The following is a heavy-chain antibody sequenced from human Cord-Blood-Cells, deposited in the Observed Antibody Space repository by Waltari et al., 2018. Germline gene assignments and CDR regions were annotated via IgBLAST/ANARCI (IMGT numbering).Heavy chain of an antibody. Sequence: QVQLVQSGAEVKKPGASVKVSCKASGYTFTSYAMHWVRQAPGQRLEWMGWINAGNGNTKYSQKFQGRVTITRDTSASTAYMELSSLRSEDTAVYYCARDLGSSSWYVYNWFDPWGQGTLVTVSS. D-gene: IGHD6-13*01. CDR2: INAGNGNT. CDR3: ARDLGSSSWYVYNWFDP. CDR1: GYTFTSYA. J-gene: IGHJ5*02. V-gene: IGHV1-3*01.